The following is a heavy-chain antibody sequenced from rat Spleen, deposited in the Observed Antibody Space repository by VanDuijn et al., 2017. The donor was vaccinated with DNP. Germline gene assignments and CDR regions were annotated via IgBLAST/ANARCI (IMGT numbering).Heavy chain of an antibody. Sequence: QVQLQQSGAELAKPGSSVXXSCRASXXXFTXXYVXXXKQTPGQGSDYIGKIQTGGGGINYKEKFKGKATLTVDKSSSTAFMQLSSLTPDDSAVYYCARRRLPYWYFDFWGPGTMVTVSS. CDR1: XXXFTXXY. J-gene: IGHJ1*01. D-gene: IGHD1-4*01. CDR3: ARRRLPYWYFDF. CDR2: IQTGGGGI. V-gene: IGHV1-43*01.